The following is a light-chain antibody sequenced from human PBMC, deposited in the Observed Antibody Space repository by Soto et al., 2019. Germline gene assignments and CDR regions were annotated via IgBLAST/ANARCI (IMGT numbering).Light chain of an antibody. CDR1: QDIRNY. CDR2: DAS. J-gene: IGKJ3*01. Sequence: DIPMTQSPSSLSASVGDRVTITCQASQDIRNYLNWYQQKPGKAPKLLIYDASNLETGVPSRFSGSGSGTDFTFTISSLQPEDIATFYCQQYHNFPRTFGPGTKVDIK. V-gene: IGKV1-33*01. CDR3: QQYHNFPRT.